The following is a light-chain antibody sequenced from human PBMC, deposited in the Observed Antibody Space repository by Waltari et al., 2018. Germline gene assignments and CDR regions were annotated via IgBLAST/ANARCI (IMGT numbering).Light chain of an antibody. V-gene: IGLV2-14*01. Sequence: QSALTQPASVSGSPGQSITIPCTGTSSDVGGYEYVSWFQQHPGNAPKVMIYGVSNRPSGVSDRFSASKSGVTASLTISGLQAEDEADYYCSSYTSSNTFVFGTGTKVTVL. CDR1: SSDVGGYEY. CDR3: SSYTSSNTFV. J-gene: IGLJ1*01. CDR2: GVS.